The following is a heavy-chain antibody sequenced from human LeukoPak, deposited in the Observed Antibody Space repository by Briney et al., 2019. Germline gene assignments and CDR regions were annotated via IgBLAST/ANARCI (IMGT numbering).Heavy chain of an antibody. CDR2: ILNDGRNK. V-gene: IGHV3-30*18. CDR1: GFTFRNYG. D-gene: IGHD5-18*01. J-gene: IGHJ4*02. CDR3: AKVGYVEDTAKVGHYFDY. Sequence: GTSLRLSCATSGFTFRNYGVHWVRQAPGKGLEWVAVILNDGRNKYYADSVKGRFTISRDNSKNTLYLQMNSLRPEDTAVYYCAKVGYVEDTAKVGHYFDYWGQGTLVTVSS.